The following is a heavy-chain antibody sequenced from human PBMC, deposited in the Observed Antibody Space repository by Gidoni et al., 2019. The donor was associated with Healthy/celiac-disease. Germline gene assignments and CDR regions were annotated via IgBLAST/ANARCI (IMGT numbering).Heavy chain of an antibody. Sequence: EVQLVESGGGLVQPGGSLRLSCAASGFTFSSYETNWVRQAPGKGLEWVAYISSSGSTIYYADSVKGRFTISRDNAKNSLYLQMNSLRAEDTAVYYCARGGPYYDYVWGSYRLDYWGQGTLVTVSS. CDR1: GFTFSSYE. J-gene: IGHJ4*02. CDR2: ISSSGSTI. CDR3: ARGGPYYDYVWGSYRLDY. D-gene: IGHD3-16*02. V-gene: IGHV3-48*03.